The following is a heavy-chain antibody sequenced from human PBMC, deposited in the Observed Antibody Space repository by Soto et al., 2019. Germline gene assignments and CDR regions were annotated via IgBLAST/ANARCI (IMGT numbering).Heavy chain of an antibody. CDR3: ITPRRYCSGGSCFYAFDI. Sequence: LSLTCAASGFTFINAWMNWVRQAPGKGLEWVGRIKSKTDGGTTDYAAPVKGRFTISRDDSKNTVYLQMNSLKSEDTAVYYCITPRRYCSGGSCFYAFDIWGQGTMVTVSS. J-gene: IGHJ3*02. D-gene: IGHD2-15*01. CDR1: GFTFINAW. CDR2: IKSKTDGGTT. V-gene: IGHV3-15*07.